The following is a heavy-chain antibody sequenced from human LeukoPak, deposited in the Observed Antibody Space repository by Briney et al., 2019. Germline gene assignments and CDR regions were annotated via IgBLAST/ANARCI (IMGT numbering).Heavy chain of an antibody. V-gene: IGHV3-23*01. CDR3: AKHPTPGNFDY. D-gene: IGHD1-1*01. Sequence: GGSLRLSCAASGFTFRSHAMSWVRQAAGKGLEWVSAISGRDGSTYYADSVKGRFTISRDNSKNTVYLQMNSLRAEDTATYYCAKHPTPGNFDYWGQGTLVTVSS. J-gene: IGHJ4*02. CDR2: ISGRDGST. CDR1: GFTFRSHA.